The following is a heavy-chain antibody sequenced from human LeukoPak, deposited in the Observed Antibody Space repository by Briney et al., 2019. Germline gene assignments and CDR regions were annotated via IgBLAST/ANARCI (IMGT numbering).Heavy chain of an antibody. CDR1: GFTFSTYA. D-gene: IGHD2-8*02. CDR3: AKSRAALVPRPPFDY. V-gene: IGHV3-30*04. J-gene: IGHJ4*02. Sequence: GGSLRLSCAASGFTFSTYAMHWVRQAPGKGLEWVAVISYDGSNKYYADSVKGRFTISRDNSKNTLYLQMNSLRAEDTALYYCAKSRAALVPRPPFDYWGQGTLVTVSS. CDR2: ISYDGSNK.